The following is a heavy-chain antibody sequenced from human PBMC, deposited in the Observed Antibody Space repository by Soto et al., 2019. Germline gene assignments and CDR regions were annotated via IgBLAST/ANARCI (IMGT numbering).Heavy chain of an antibody. Sequence: ASVEVYCKASGYTFTSYDIIWVRQATGQGLEWMGWMNPNSGNTGYAQKFQGRVTMTRNTSISTAYMELSSLRSEDTAVYYCARGLYRDKGWLQYRRHSYYFDYWGQGTLVTVSS. CDR3: ARGLYRDKGWLQYRRHSYYFDY. V-gene: IGHV1-8*02. D-gene: IGHD5-12*01. CDR2: MNPNSGNT. J-gene: IGHJ4*02. CDR1: GYTFTSYD.